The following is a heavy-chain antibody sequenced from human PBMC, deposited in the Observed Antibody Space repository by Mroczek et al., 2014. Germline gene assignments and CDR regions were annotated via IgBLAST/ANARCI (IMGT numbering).Heavy chain of an antibody. D-gene: IGHD2-2*01. Sequence: QVQLQESGPGLVKPSETLSLTCTVSGGSISSYYWSWIRQPPGKGLEWIGYIYYSGSTNYNPSLKSRVTISVDTSKNQFSLKLSSVTAADTAVYYCARDPGPRRSAMCFDIWGQGTMVTVSS. V-gene: IGHV4-59*01. J-gene: IGHJ3*02. CDR1: GGSISSYY. CDR2: IYYSGST. CDR3: ARDPGPRRSAMCFDI.